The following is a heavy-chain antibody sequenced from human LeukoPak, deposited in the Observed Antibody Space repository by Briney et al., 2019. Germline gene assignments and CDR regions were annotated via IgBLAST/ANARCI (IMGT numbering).Heavy chain of an antibody. J-gene: IGHJ4*02. V-gene: IGHV3-21*01. CDR1: GFTFTNYS. D-gene: IGHD2-21*02. CDR2: LSSSSTYM. CDR3: ARSGGDFDPYYFDY. Sequence: GWCLRLSCAASGFTFTNYSMNWVRPAPGKGLKWVSSLSSSSTYMFYADSLKGRFTISRDNAKNSLYLQMNSLRAEDTAVYYCARSGGDFDPYYFDYWGQGTLVTVSS.